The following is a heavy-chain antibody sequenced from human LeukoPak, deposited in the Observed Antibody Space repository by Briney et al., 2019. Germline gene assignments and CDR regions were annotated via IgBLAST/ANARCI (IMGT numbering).Heavy chain of an antibody. CDR1: GGSISSYY. D-gene: IGHD3-10*01. CDR2: IYYSGST. Sequence: PSETLSLTCTVSGGSISSYYWSWIRQPPGKGLEWIGYIYYSGSTNYNPSLKSRVTISVDTSKNQFSLKLSSVTAADTAVYYCARVRGSGLYYMDVWGKGTTVTISS. V-gene: IGHV4-59*01. J-gene: IGHJ6*03. CDR3: ARVRGSGLYYMDV.